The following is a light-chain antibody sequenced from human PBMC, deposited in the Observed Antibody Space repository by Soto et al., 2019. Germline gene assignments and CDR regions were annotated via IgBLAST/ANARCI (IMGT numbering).Light chain of an antibody. V-gene: IGKV1-5*03. CDR3: QSGT. CDR1: QSISSW. Sequence: DIQMTQSPSPLSASVGDRVTITCRASQSISSWLAWYQQKPGKAPKLLIYKASSLESGVPSRFSGSGSGTEFTLTISSLQPDDFATYYCQSGTFGQGTKVDIK. CDR2: KAS. J-gene: IGKJ1*01.